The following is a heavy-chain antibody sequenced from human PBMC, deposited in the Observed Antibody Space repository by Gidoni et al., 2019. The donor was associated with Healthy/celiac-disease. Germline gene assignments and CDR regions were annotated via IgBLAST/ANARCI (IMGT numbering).Heavy chain of an antibody. CDR2: SSSSGSTI. CDR1: GFTFSSYE. CDR3: ARGANDVDILTGYYPYYYYGMDV. J-gene: IGHJ6*02. D-gene: IGHD3-9*01. Sequence: EVQLVESGGGLVQPGGSLRLSCAASGFTFSSYEMNWVRQAPGKGLEWVSYSSSSGSTIYYADSVKGRFTISRDNAKNSLYLQMNSLRAEDTAVYYCARGANDVDILTGYYPYYYYGMDVWGQGTTVTVSS. V-gene: IGHV3-48*03.